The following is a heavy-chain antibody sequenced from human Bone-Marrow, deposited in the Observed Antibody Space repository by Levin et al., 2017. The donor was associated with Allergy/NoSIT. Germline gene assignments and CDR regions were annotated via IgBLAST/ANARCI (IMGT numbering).Heavy chain of an antibody. CDR2: ISERSNYT. Sequence: GGSLRLSCAASEFTFSDHYMTWIRQAPGKGLEWVSYISERSNYTNYADSVKGRFTISRDNAKNSLTLQMNSLRAEDMAVYYCARGIIGDVRVAHKEAFDIWGQGTMVSVSS. V-gene: IGHV3-11*06. CDR1: EFTFSDHY. D-gene: IGHD2-8*02. CDR3: ARGIIGDVRVAHKEAFDI. J-gene: IGHJ3*02.